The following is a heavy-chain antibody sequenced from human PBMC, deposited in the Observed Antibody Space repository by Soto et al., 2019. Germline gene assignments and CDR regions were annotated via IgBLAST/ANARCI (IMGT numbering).Heavy chain of an antibody. J-gene: IGHJ3*02. V-gene: IGHV1-18*01. Sequence: QVQLVQSGAEVKKPGASVKVSCKASGYTFTSYGISWVRQAPGQGLEWIGWISVYNGNTNYAQKLQGRVTMTTDTTTTTPHMELRSLRSDDAAVYYCAREVLSMLRGVPDAFDIWGQGTIVTVSS. D-gene: IGHD3-10*01. CDR2: ISVYNGNT. CDR1: GYTFTSYG. CDR3: AREVLSMLRGVPDAFDI.